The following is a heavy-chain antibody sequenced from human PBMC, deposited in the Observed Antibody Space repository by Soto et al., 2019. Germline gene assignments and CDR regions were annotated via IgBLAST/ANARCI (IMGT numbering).Heavy chain of an antibody. J-gene: IGHJ4*02. V-gene: IGHV4-4*02. D-gene: IGHD4-17*01. CDR2: IYHSGST. CDR3: ARDMGDYGGNPPGEY. Sequence: QVQLQESGPGLVKPSGTLSLTCAVSGGSISSRNWWSWVRQPPGKGLEWIGQIYHSGSTNYHPSLKSRATISIDKSKNQFSLKLTSVTAADTAVYYCARDMGDYGGNPPGEYWGQGTLVTVSS. CDR1: GGSISSRNW.